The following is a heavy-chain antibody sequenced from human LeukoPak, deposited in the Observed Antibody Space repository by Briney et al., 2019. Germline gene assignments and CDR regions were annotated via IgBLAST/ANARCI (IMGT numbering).Heavy chain of an antibody. V-gene: IGHV1-8*01. CDR3: ARGRAEYFYHYMDV. J-gene: IGHJ6*03. CDR1: GYTFSRYD. Sequence: ASVKVSCKASGYTFSRYDINWVRQATGQGLDWMGWMSPKSGATDYAQKFQGRVTMTMDTSINTFYLEVSSLRSEDTAVYYCARGRAEYFYHYMDVWGKGTTVTVSS. CDR2: MSPKSGAT.